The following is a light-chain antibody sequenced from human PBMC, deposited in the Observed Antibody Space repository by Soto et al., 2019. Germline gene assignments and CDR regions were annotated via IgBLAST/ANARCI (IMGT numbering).Light chain of an antibody. J-gene: IGLJ2*01. CDR1: SSDVGGYNY. CDR3: SSYTSSSTLGV. CDR2: DVS. Sequence: QSALTQPVSVSGSPGQSITISCTGTSSDVGGYNYVSWYQQYPGKAPKLMIYDVSNRPSGVSNRFSGSKSGNTASLTISGLQAEDEAAYYCSSYTSSSTLGVFGGGTKLTVL. V-gene: IGLV2-14*01.